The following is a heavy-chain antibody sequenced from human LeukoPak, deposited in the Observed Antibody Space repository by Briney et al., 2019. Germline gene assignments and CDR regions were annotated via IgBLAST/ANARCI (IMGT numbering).Heavy chain of an antibody. Sequence: SVKVSCKASGGTFSSYAISWVRQAPGQGLEWMGRIIPILGIANYAQKFQGRVTITADKSTSTAYMELSSLRSEDTAVYYCARDTGDYGSGSPSGYWGQGTLVTVSS. CDR2: IIPILGIA. CDR1: GGTFSSYA. D-gene: IGHD3-10*01. CDR3: ARDTGDYGSGSPSGY. V-gene: IGHV1-69*04. J-gene: IGHJ4*02.